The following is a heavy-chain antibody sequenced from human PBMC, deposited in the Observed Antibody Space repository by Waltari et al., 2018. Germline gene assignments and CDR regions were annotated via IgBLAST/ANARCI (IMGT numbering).Heavy chain of an antibody. CDR1: GGTFSHYP. CDR2: IIPFLGIS. J-gene: IGHJ4*02. CDR3: ARSGEMKGTVDY. D-gene: IGHD1-1*01. Sequence: HVQLEQSGAEVKKPGSSVKVSCKASGGTFSHYPVTWVRQAPGQGLEWMGSIIPFLGISKYAQSLQARLTITVDQSTNTGYMELNNLRPEDTGVYYCARSGEMKGTVDYWGQGTLVTVSS. V-gene: IGHV1-69*04.